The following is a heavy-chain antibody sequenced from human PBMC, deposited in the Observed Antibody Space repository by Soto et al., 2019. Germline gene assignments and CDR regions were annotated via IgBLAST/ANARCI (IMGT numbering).Heavy chain of an antibody. V-gene: IGHV1-69*06. D-gene: IGHD3-22*01. J-gene: IGHJ4*02. CDR1: GGTFSSYA. CDR3: ATAQRNYYDSSGYYSPGFDY. CDR2: IIPIFGTA. Sequence: QVQLVQSGAEVKKPGSSVKVSCKASGGTFSSYAISWVQQAPGQGLEWMGGIIPIFGTANYAQKFQGRVTITADKSTSTAYMELSSLRSEDTAVYYCATAQRNYYDSSGYYSPGFDYWGQGTLVTVSS.